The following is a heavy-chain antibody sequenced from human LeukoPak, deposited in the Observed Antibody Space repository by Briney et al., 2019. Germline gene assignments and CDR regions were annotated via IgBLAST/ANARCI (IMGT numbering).Heavy chain of an antibody. CDR3: ARPRGYDTRDFDH. J-gene: IGHJ4*02. D-gene: IGHD3-22*01. V-gene: IGHV3-74*01. Sequence: GGSLRLSCAASGFTFSSYWMHWVRQAPGKGLVWVSHIRTDGNNAIYADSVKGRFTISRDNARNTLYLQMNGLGAEDTAVYYCARPRGYDTRDFDHWGQGALVTVSS. CDR2: IRTDGNNA. CDR1: GFTFSSYW.